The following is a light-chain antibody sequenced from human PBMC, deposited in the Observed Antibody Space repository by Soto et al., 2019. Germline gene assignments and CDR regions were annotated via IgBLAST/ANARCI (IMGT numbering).Light chain of an antibody. CDR3: QQSSSSAWT. J-gene: IGKJ1*01. Sequence: EKVLTQSPGTLSLSPGGRATLSCRASQSVSSGHFASYQQKPGQAPRLLIYGVSSRATGIPDRFSGSGSGTDFARVISSLEPEDFAVYYCQQSSSSAWTFGQGAKGEI. CDR1: QSVSSGH. V-gene: IGKV3-20*01. CDR2: GVS.